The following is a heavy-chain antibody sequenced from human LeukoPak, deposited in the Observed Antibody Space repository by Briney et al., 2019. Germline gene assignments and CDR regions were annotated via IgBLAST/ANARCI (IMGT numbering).Heavy chain of an antibody. Sequence: PGGSLRLSCAASGFTFDDYAMHWVRQAPGKGLEWVSGISWNSGSMGYADSVKGRFTISRDNAKNSLYLQMNSLRAEDTALYYCAKDDDSSGFDYWGQGTLVTVSS. V-gene: IGHV3-9*01. D-gene: IGHD3-22*01. CDR3: AKDDDSSGFDY. J-gene: IGHJ4*02. CDR2: ISWNSGSM. CDR1: GFTFDDYA.